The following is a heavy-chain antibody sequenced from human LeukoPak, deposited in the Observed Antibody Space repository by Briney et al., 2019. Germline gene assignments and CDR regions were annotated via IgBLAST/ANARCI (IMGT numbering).Heavy chain of an antibody. D-gene: IGHD2-2*01. CDR3: ARVREEVVPAAPHQGGAFDI. V-gene: IGHV4-34*01. CDR2: INHSGST. J-gene: IGHJ3*02. CDR1: GGSFSGYY. Sequence: SETLSLTCAVYGGSFSGYYWSWIRQPPGKGLEGIGEINHSGSTNYNPSLKSRVTISVDTSKNQFSLKLSSVTAADTAVYYCARVREEVVPAAPHQGGAFDIWGQGTMVTVSA.